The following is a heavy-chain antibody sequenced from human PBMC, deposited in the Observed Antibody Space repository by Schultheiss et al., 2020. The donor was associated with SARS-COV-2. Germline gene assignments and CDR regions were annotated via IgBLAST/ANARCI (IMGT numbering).Heavy chain of an antibody. V-gene: IGHV4-39*01. CDR3: VRHRWGVINVATISQTNWFDP. CDR2: IYFSGST. D-gene: IGHD5-12*01. Sequence: SETLSLTCTVSGGSISSSSDYWGWIRQPPGKGLEWIGSIYFSGSTNYNPSLKSRVTISVDTSKNQFSLKLSSVTAADTAVYYCVRHRWGVINVATISQTNWFDPWGQGTLVTVSS. CDR1: GGSISSSSDY. J-gene: IGHJ5*02.